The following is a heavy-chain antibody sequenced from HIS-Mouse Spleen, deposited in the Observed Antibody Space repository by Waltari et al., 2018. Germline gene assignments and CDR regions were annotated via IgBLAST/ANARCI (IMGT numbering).Heavy chain of an antibody. CDR1: GYTFTGYY. CDR2: TNPSSGGT. CDR3: ASGGGGPNWGSLSAFDI. Sequence: QVQLVQSGAEVKKPGASVKVSCKASGYTFTGYYMHWVRQAPGQGLEWMGWTNPSSGGTNYAQELQGRVTMTRGTSISTAYMELSRLRSDDTAVYYCASGGGGPNWGSLSAFDIWGQGTMVTVSS. V-gene: IGHV1-2*02. J-gene: IGHJ3*02. D-gene: IGHD7-27*01.